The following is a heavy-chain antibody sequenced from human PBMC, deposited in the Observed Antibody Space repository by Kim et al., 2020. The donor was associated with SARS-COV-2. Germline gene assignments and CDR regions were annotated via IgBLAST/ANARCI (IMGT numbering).Heavy chain of an antibody. Sequence: GGSLRLSCAASGFTFDDYAMHWVRQAPGKGLEWVSGISWNSGSIGYADSVKGRFTISRDNAKNSLYLQMNSLRAEDTALYYCAKDAIDGGSDGWFDPWGQGTLVTVSS. V-gene: IGHV3-9*01. CDR2: ISWNSGSI. CDR1: GFTFDDYA. D-gene: IGHD1-26*01. CDR3: AKDAIDGGSDGWFDP. J-gene: IGHJ5*02.